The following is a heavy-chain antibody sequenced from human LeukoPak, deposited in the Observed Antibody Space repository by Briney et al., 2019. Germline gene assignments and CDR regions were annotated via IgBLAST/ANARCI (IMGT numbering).Heavy chain of an antibody. J-gene: IGHJ4*02. CDR1: GFTVSSNY. V-gene: IGHV3-53*01. CDR3: ARVRGDYPYYFDY. CDR2: IYSGGST. Sequence: GGSLRLSCAASGFTVSSNYMSWVRQAPGKGLECVSVIYSGGSTYYADSVKGRFTISRDNSKNTLYLQMNGLRAEDTAVYYCARVRGDYPYYFDYWGQGTLVTVSS. D-gene: IGHD4-17*01.